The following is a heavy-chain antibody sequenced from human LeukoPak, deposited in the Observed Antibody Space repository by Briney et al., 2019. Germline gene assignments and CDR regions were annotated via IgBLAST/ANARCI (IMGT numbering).Heavy chain of an antibody. D-gene: IGHD6-25*01. CDR1: GYTFTHHY. J-gene: IGHJ5*02. CDR2: IKHHTGGT. Sequence: ASVKVSCTASGYTFTHHYMHWVRQAPGLGVEWMGWIKHHTGGTQYAQKFQGRVTMTTDTSISTAYMELSSLTSDDTAVYYCARQAATGAWLDPWGQGTLVTVSS. CDR3: ARQAATGAWLDP. V-gene: IGHV1-2*02.